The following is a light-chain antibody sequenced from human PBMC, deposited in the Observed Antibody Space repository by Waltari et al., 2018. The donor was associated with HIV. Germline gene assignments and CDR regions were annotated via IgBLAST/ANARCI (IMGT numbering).Light chain of an antibody. Sequence: QSVLTQPPSASGTPGQRVTISCSGSSSNIGSNYVYWYKQLPGTAPKLLIYRNGQRPSGVPDRFSGSKSGTSASLAISGLRSEDEADYYCAAWDDSLSGHYVFGTGTKVTVL. CDR2: RNG. J-gene: IGLJ1*01. V-gene: IGLV1-47*01. CDR1: SSNIGSNY. CDR3: AAWDDSLSGHYV.